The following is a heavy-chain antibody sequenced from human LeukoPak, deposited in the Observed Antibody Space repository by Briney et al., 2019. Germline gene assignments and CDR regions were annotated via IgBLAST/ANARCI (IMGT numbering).Heavy chain of an antibody. CDR3: ARGDYGDYAIDY. V-gene: IGHV4-34*01. CDR2: INHSGST. J-gene: IGHJ4*02. CDR1: GFIFSSYS. D-gene: IGHD4-17*01. Sequence: GSLRLSCAASGFIFSSYSMNWVRQPPGKGLEWIGEINHSGSTNYNPSLKSRVTISVDTSKNQFSLKLSSVTAADTAVYYCARGDYGDYAIDYWGQGTLVTVSS.